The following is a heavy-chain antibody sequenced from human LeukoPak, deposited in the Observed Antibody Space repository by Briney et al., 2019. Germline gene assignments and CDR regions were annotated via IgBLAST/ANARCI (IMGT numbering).Heavy chain of an antibody. CDR1: GFTFSDCA. CDR3: AKDLTVTTRGGY. J-gene: IGHJ4*02. V-gene: IGHV3-23*01. D-gene: IGHD4-17*01. Sequence: GGSLRLSCAVSGFTFSDCAMSWVRQAPGKGLEWVSAISGSGSTTYYADSVKGRVTIPRDNSKNTLYLQMNSLRAEDTAVYYCAKDLTVTTRGGYWGQGTLVTVSS. CDR2: ISGSGSTT.